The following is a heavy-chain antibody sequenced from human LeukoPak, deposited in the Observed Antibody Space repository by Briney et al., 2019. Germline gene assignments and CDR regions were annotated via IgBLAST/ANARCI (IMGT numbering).Heavy chain of an antibody. Sequence: XGXEXXGXFXPKDGETIYSQKFQGRVTMTEDTSTDTAYMELSSLRSEDTAVYYCATKTYYYDSSGYFSLPDYWGQGTLVTVSS. CDR3: ATKTYYYDSSGYFSLPDY. D-gene: IGHD3-22*01. J-gene: IGHJ4*02. V-gene: IGHV1-24*01. CDR2: FXPKDGET.